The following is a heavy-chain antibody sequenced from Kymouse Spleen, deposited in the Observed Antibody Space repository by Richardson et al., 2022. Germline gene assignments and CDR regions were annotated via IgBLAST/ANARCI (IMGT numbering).Heavy chain of an antibody. J-gene: IGHJ6*02. Sequence: QVQLQESGPGLVKPSQTLSLTCTVSGGSISSGGYYWSWIRQHPGKGLEWIGYIYYSGSTYYNPSLKSRVTISVDTSKNQFSLKLSSVTAADTAVYYCARDQGVVVPAVYYYYYGMDVWGQGTTVTVSS. V-gene: IGHV4-31*03. CDR1: GGSISSGGYY. CDR3: ARDQGVVVPAVYYYYYGMDV. D-gene: IGHD2-2*02. CDR2: IYYSGST.